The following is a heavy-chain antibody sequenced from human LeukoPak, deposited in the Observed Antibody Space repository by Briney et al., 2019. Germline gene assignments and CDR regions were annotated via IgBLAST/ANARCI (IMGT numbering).Heavy chain of an antibody. D-gene: IGHD4-23*01. V-gene: IGHV3-20*04. J-gene: IGHJ4*02. CDR2: INWNGGST. Sequence: PGGSLRLSCAASGFTFDDYGMSWVRQAPGKGLEWVSGINWNGGSTGYADSVKGRFTISRDNAKNSLYLQMNSLRAEDTALYYCARGPTVVTPSWFDYWGQGTLVTVSS. CDR1: GFTFDDYG. CDR3: ARGPTVVTPSWFDY.